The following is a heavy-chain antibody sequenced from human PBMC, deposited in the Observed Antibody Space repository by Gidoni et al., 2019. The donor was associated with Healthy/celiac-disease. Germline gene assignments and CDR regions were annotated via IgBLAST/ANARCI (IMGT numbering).Heavy chain of an antibody. CDR3: AKDIASEGVVISGMDV. D-gene: IGHD3-3*01. CDR1: GFTFDDYT. Sequence: EVQLVESGGVVVQPGGSLRLSCAASGFTFDDYTMHWVRQAPGKGLEWVSLISWDGGSTYYADSVKGRFTISRDNSKNSLYLQMNSLRTEDTALYYCAKDIASEGVVISGMDVWGQGTTVTVSS. CDR2: ISWDGGST. V-gene: IGHV3-43*01. J-gene: IGHJ6*02.